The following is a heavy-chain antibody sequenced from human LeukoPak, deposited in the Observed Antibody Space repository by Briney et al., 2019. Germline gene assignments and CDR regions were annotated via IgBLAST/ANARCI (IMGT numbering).Heavy chain of an antibody. CDR1: GFTFDDYG. V-gene: IGHV3-20*04. CDR2: ISWNGGST. J-gene: IGHJ4*02. Sequence: GGSLRLSCAASGFTFDDYGMSWVRQAPGKGLEWVSGISWNGGSTGYADSVKGRFTISRDNAKNSLYLQMNSLRAEDTALYYCARVTATIIFDYWGQGTLVTVSS. CDR3: ARVTATIIFDY. D-gene: IGHD5-24*01.